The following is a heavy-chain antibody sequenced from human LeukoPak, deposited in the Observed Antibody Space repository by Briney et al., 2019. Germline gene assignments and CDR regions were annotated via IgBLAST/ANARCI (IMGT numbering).Heavy chain of an antibody. V-gene: IGHV4-34*01. CDR2: INHSGST. D-gene: IGHD1-26*01. CDR1: GGSFSGYY. J-gene: IGHJ4*02. Sequence: SETLSLTCAVYGGSFSGYYWSWIRQPPGQGLEWIGEINHSGSTNYNPSLKSRVTISVDTSKNQFSLKLSSVTAADTAVYYCAREGGSYSASFDYWGQGTLVTVSS. CDR3: AREGGSYSASFDY.